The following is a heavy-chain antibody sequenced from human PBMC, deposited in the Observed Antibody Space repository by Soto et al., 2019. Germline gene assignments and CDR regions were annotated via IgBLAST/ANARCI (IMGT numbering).Heavy chain of an antibody. CDR1: GFTFSSYA. D-gene: IGHD2-2*01. CDR3: AKAGYCVSTSCYFPFDY. CDR2: ISGSGSKR. J-gene: IGHJ4*02. Sequence: GGSLRLSCVASGFTFSSYAMSWVRQAPGKGLEWVTAISGSGSKRYYADHVKGRFTISRDHAKNTVFLQMNSLRVEDTAVYSCAKAGYCVSTSCYFPFDYWGQGTLVTVSS. V-gene: IGHV3-23*01.